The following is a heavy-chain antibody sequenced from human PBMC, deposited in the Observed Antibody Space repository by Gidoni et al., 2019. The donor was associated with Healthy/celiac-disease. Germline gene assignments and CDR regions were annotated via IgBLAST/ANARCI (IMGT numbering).Heavy chain of an antibody. CDR3: AKNGIYGSGTPYYFDY. CDR2: MSGSGGST. Sequence: EVQLLESGGGLVQPGGSLRLSCAASGFTFIYYAMSWVRQSPGKGLEWVSAMSGSGGSTYYADSVKGRFTISRDNAKNTLFLQMNSLRAEDTAVYYCAKNGIYGSGTPYYFDYWGQGTLVTVSS. CDR1: GFTFIYYA. D-gene: IGHD3-10*01. J-gene: IGHJ4*02. V-gene: IGHV3-23*01.